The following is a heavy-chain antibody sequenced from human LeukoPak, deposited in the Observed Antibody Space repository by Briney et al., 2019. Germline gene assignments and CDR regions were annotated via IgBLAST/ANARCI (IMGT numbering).Heavy chain of an antibody. CDR3: AKEGTVRVSTWYDN. J-gene: IGHJ4*02. V-gene: IGHV3-30*04. Sequence: GGSLRLSCGTSGFTFRSYAMHWVRQAPGKGLEWVAVIAYDGSLKYYADSVKGRFTISRDNSKNALFLQMNSLGPDDTALYYCAKEGTVRVSTWYDNWGQGTLVTVSS. CDR1: GFTFRSYA. CDR2: IAYDGSLK. D-gene: IGHD6-13*01.